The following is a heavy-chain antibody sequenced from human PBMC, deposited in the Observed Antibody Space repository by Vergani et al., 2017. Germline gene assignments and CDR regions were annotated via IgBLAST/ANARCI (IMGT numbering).Heavy chain of an antibody. CDR2: IYPGNSDT. CDR1: GYRFTSYW. Sequence: EVQLVPSGAEVKKPGESLKISCKGSGYRFTSYWIGWVRQMPGKGLEWMGIIYPGNSDTRYSPSFQGQVTISADKSISTAYLQWSSLKASDTAMYYCARVISMVRGVIYYGMDVWGQGTTVTVSS. D-gene: IGHD3-10*01. J-gene: IGHJ6*02. V-gene: IGHV5-51*01. CDR3: ARVISMVRGVIYYGMDV.